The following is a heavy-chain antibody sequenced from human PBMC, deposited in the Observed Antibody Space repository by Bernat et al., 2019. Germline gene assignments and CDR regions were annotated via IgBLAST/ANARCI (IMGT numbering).Heavy chain of an antibody. D-gene: IGHD6-19*01. CDR1: GFTFSSFT. CDR2: ISYDGSKK. Sequence: QVQLVESVGGVVQPGRSLRLSCAVSGFTFSSFTMHWVRQAPGKGLEWVAVISYDGSKKYYADSVKGRFTISRDNSRNTLYLQMNSLGDEDTAVYYCARLYSSGWFGVDYWGQGTLVTVSS. V-gene: IGHV3-30-3*01. J-gene: IGHJ4*02. CDR3: ARLYSSGWFGVDY.